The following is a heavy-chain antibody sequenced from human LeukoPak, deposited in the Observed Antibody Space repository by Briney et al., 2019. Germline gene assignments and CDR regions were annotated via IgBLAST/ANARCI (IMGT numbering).Heavy chain of an antibody. Sequence: RPGGSLRLSCGASGLTFDDYAIHWVRQAPGKGLEWVSLIRGDGGSTYYADSVKGRFTISRDNSKNSLYLQMNSLRTEDTALYYCAKDFQYTVTTEYYFDYWGQGTLVTVSS. CDR3: AKDFQYTVTTEYYFDY. CDR1: GLTFDDYA. D-gene: IGHD4-17*01. V-gene: IGHV3-43*02. CDR2: IRGDGGST. J-gene: IGHJ4*02.